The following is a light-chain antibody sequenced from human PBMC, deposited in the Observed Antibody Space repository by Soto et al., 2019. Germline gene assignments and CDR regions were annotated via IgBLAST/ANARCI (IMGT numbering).Light chain of an antibody. Sequence: EIVLTQSPATLSLSPGERATLSCRASQSVSSYLAWYQQKPGQAPRLLIYDASNRATGIPARFNGSGSGTDFTLTISSLEPEDFAVYYCQHRSNWITFGQGTRLEIK. CDR1: QSVSSY. J-gene: IGKJ5*01. CDR2: DAS. CDR3: QHRSNWIT. V-gene: IGKV3-11*01.